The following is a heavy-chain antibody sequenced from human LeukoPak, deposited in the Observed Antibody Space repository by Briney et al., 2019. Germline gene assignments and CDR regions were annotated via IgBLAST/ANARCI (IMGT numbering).Heavy chain of an antibody. Sequence: SETLSLTCTVSGGSISSGDYYWSWIRQPPGKGLEWIGYIYYSGSTYYNPSLKSRVTISVDTSKNQFSLKLSSVTAADTAVYYCAGTILRFTGEFDIWGQGTMVTVSS. V-gene: IGHV4-30-4*01. D-gene: IGHD3-9*01. CDR1: GGSISSGDYY. CDR3: AGTILRFTGEFDI. J-gene: IGHJ3*02. CDR2: IYYSGST.